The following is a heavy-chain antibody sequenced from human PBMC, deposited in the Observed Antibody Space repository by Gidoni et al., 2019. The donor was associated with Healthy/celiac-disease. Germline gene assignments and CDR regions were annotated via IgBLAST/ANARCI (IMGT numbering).Heavy chain of an antibody. CDR1: GFTFSSYA. D-gene: IGHD3-3*01. V-gene: IGHV3-23*01. Sequence: EVQLLESGGGLVQPGGSLRLSCAASGFTFSSYAMSWVRQAPGTGLEWVSAIRGSGGSTYYADSVKGRFTISRDNSKNTLYLQMNSLRAEDTAVYYCAKDPDYDFWSGYSSFDYWGQGTLVTVSS. CDR2: IRGSGGST. J-gene: IGHJ4*02. CDR3: AKDPDYDFWSGYSSFDY.